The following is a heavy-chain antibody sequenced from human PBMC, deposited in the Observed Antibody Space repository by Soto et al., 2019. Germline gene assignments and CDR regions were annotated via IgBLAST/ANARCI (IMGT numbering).Heavy chain of an antibody. CDR1: GFTFSSYA. CDR2: ISGSGGST. V-gene: IGHV3-23*01. Sequence: GGSLRLSCAASGFTFSSYAMSWVRQAPGKGLEWVSAISGSGGSTYYADSVKGRFTISRDNSKNTLYLQMNSLRAEDTAVYYCAKTYGDPYYYYYYMDVWGKGTTVTVSS. CDR3: AKTYGDPYYYYYYMDV. J-gene: IGHJ6*03. D-gene: IGHD4-17*01.